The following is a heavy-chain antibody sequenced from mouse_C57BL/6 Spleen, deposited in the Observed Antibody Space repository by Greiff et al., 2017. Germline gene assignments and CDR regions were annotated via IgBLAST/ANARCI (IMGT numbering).Heavy chain of an antibody. CDR1: GYAFSSSW. CDR2: IYPGDGDT. J-gene: IGHJ4*01. Sequence: QVQLQQSGPELVKPGASVKISCKASGYAFSSSWMNWVKQRPGKGLEWIGRIYPGDGDTNYNGKFKGKATLTADKSSSTAYMQLSSLTSEDSAVYFCAVYDYDGEDAMDYWGQGTSVTVSS. V-gene: IGHV1-82*01. D-gene: IGHD2-4*01. CDR3: AVYDYDGEDAMDY.